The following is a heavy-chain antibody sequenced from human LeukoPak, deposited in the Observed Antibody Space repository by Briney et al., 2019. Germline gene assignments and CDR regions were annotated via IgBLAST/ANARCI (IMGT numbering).Heavy chain of an antibody. D-gene: IGHD3-10*01. CDR3: ARGPYYYGSGSYYYYYYYGMDV. CDR2: IYYSGST. CDR1: GGSISSGDYY. Sequence: SETLSLTCTVSGGSISSGDYYWSWTRQPPGKGLEWIGYIYYSGSTYYNPSLKSRVTISVDTSKNQFSLKLSSVTAADPAVYYCARGPYYYGSGSYYYYYYYGMDVWGQGTTVTVSS. V-gene: IGHV4-30-4*01. J-gene: IGHJ6*02.